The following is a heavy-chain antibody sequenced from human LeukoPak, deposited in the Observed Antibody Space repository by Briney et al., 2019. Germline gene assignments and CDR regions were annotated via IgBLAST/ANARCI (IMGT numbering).Heavy chain of an antibody. CDR2: ISHSGSTI. CDR1: GFTFSDYY. D-gene: IGHD3-22*01. CDR3: ARDRDYYDSSGLQYFQH. J-gene: IGHJ1*01. V-gene: IGHV3-11*01. Sequence: GGSLRLSCAASGFTFSDYYMSWIRQAPGKGLEWISYISHSGSTIYYADSVKGRFTISRDNAKNSLYLQMNSLRAEDTAVYYCARDRDYYDSSGLQYFQHWGQGTLVTVSS.